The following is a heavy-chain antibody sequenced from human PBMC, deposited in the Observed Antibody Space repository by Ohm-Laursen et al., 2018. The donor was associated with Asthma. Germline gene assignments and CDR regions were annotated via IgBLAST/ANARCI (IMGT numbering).Heavy chain of an antibody. D-gene: IGHD7-27*01. V-gene: IGHV3-21*01. CDR2: ISRSSDYI. Sequence: SLRLSCAASGYSFSLYSIHWIRQAPGKGLEWVSSISRSSDYIHYADSVKGRFTISRDNAKNSLHLQMNSLGAEDTAVYYCATSKPADLGISFYDYWGQGTLVTVSS. J-gene: IGHJ4*02. CDR1: GYSFSLYS. CDR3: ATSKPADLGISFYDY.